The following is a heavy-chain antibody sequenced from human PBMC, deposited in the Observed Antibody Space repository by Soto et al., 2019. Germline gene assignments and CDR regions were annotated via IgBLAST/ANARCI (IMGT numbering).Heavy chain of an antibody. V-gene: IGHV4-30-2*01. CDR1: GGSISSGGYS. CDR2: IYHSGST. J-gene: IGHJ5*02. CDR3: ARDLAYCGGDCYHWFDP. Sequence: PSETLSLTCAVSGGSISSGGYSWSWIRQPPGKGLEWIGYIYHSGSTYYNPSLKSRVTISVDRSKNQFSLKLSSVTAADTAVYYCARDLAYCGGDCYHWFDPWGQGTLVTVSS. D-gene: IGHD2-21*02.